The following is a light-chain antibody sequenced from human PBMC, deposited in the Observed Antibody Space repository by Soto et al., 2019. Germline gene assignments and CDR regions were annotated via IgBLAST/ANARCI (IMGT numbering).Light chain of an antibody. CDR1: SRDVGDYNH. CDR2: DVS. V-gene: IGLV2-14*03. J-gene: IGLJ2*01. CDR3: SSYTGSSAPVV. Sequence: QSALTQPASVSGSPGQSITISCTGTSRDVGDYNHVSWYQQHPGKAPKLMIYDVSKRPSGVSNRFSGSKSGNTACLTISGLQAEDESDYYCSSYTGSSAPVVFGGGTKLTVL.